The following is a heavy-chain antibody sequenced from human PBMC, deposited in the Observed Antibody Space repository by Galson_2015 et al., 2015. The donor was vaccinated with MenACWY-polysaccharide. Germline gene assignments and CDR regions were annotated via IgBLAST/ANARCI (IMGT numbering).Heavy chain of an antibody. V-gene: IGHV3-23*01. CDR3: AKDLTPGKQLTSDWYFDL. J-gene: IGHJ2*01. D-gene: IGHD6-13*01. CDR2: ISGSGGST. Sequence: SLRLSCAASGFTFSSYAMSWVRQAPGKGLEWVSAISGSGGSTYYADSVKGRFTISSDNSKNTLYLQMNSLRAEDTAVYYCAKDLTPGKQLTSDWYFDLWVRGTLVTVSS. CDR1: GFTFSSYA.